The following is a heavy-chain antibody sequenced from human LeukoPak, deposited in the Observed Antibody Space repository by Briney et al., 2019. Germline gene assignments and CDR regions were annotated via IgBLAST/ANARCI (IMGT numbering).Heavy chain of an antibody. D-gene: IGHD3-22*01. V-gene: IGHV3-9*01. CDR3: AKASWLTGAYFDY. CDR1: GFTFYDYA. J-gene: IGHJ4*02. CDR2: ISWNSGSI. Sequence: AGGSLRLSCAASGFTFYDYAMHWVRQAPGKGLEGVSGISWNSGSIGYADSVKGRFTISRDNAKNSLYLQMNSLRAEDTALYYCAKASWLTGAYFDYWGQGAVVSVSS.